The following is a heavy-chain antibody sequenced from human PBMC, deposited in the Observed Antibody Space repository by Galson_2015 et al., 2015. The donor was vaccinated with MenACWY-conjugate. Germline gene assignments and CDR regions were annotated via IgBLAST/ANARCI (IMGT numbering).Heavy chain of an antibody. J-gene: IGHJ4*02. CDR3: AREVAVCGFDY. Sequence: SLRLSCAGSGLTFSNYWMNWVRQAPGKGLEWVGSIKQDGSEKNYVDSVKGRFTFSRDNAKNSLYLQMNSLRAEDTAVYYCAREVAVCGFDYWGQGTRVTVSS. D-gene: IGHD2-21*01. CDR2: IKQDGSEK. V-gene: IGHV3-7*03. CDR1: GLTFSNYW.